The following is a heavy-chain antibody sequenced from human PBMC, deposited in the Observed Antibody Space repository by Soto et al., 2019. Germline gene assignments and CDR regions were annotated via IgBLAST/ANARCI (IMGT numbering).Heavy chain of an antibody. CDR2: TFYRSKWYN. Sequence: QVQLQPSGPGLVKPSQTLSLTCAISGDSVSINSAAWNWIRQSPSRGLEWLGRTFYRSKWYNDYAESVKSPITITPDTSKNQFSLQLNSVTPEDTAVYYCARESTMVRGVINPLDYWGQGTLVTVSS. CDR1: GDSVSINSAA. V-gene: IGHV6-1*01. J-gene: IGHJ4*02. CDR3: ARESTMVRGVINPLDY. D-gene: IGHD3-10*01.